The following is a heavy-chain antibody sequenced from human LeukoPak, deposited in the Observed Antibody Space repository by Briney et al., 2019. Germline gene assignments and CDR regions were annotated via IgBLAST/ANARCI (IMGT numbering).Heavy chain of an antibody. D-gene: IGHD3-22*01. J-gene: IGHJ4*02. CDR1: GFTFSDYY. CDR3: AREDDSSGYYYRY. V-gene: IGHV3-11*04. CDR2: ISSSGSTI. Sequence: KPGGSLRLSCAASGFTFSDYYMNWIRQAPGKGLEWVSYISSSGSTIYYADSVKGRFTISRDNAKNSLYLQMNSLRAEDTAVYYCAREDDSSGYYYRYWGQGTLVTVSS.